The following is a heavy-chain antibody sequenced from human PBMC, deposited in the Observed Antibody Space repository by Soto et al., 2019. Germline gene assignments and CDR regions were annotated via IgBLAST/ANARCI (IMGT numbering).Heavy chain of an antibody. Sequence: GESLKISCQTSVYSFINYWIGWVRQMPGKGLEWMAIINPGNSETRYSPSFQGQVTISAGKSISTAYLQMNSLRAEDTAVYYCAKDVISGDGFWLMDHWGQGTLVTVSS. CDR3: AKDVISGDGFWLMDH. V-gene: IGHV5-51*01. CDR1: VYSFINYW. CDR2: INPGNSET. J-gene: IGHJ4*02. D-gene: IGHD2-21*02.